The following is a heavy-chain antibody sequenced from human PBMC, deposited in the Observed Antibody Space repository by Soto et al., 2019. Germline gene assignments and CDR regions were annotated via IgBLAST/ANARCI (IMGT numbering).Heavy chain of an antibody. Sequence: QITLKESGPTLVKPTQTLTLTCTFSGFSLTDNAVGVGWFRQPPGKTLDRLALIYWVDDNHYSPSLKSRIPFSKCFSNYQLVFRMTSVVPVDTATFLCSHGSAWFFDFWGQGTLVTVSS. CDR1: GFSLTDNAVG. CDR2: IYWVDDN. J-gene: IGHJ4*02. D-gene: IGHD6-19*01. V-gene: IGHV2-5*02. CDR3: SHGSAWFFDF.